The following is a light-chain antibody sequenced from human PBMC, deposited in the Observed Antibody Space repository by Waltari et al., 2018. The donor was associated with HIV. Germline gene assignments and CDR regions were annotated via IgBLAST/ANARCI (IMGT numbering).Light chain of an antibody. V-gene: IGLV3-25*03. Sequence: SYELTQSPSVSVSPGQTARITCSGDALPKKYAYWYQQKPGQAPVLVIYKDSERPSGIPERFSSSSSGTIVTLTISGVQAEDEADYYCQSADISGTWVFGGGTKLTVL. CDR3: QSADISGTWV. CDR2: KDS. CDR1: ALPKKY. J-gene: IGLJ3*02.